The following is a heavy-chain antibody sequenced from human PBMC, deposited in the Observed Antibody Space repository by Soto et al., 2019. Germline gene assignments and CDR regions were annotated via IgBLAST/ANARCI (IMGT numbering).Heavy chain of an antibody. CDR3: ARLPSTSYYYYGMDV. V-gene: IGHV1-46*01. CDR2: INPSGGST. D-gene: IGHD2-2*01. CDR1: GYTFTSYY. J-gene: IGHJ6*02. Sequence: ASVKVSCKASGYTFTSYYMHWVRQAPGQGLEWMGIINPSGGSTSYAQKFQGRVTMTRDTSTSTVYMELSSLRSEDTAVYYCARLPSTSYYYYGMDVWGQGTTVTVSS.